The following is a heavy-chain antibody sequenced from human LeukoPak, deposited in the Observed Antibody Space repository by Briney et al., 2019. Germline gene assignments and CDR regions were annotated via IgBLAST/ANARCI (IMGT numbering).Heavy chain of an antibody. CDR2: IYHSGST. CDR3: ARRYDFWSGYYLG. V-gene: IGHV4-38-2*01. D-gene: IGHD3-3*01. Sequence: SETLSLTCAVSGYSISSGYYWGWIRQPPGKGLEWIGSIYHSGSTYYNPSLKSRVTISVDTSKNQFSLKLSSVTAADTAVYYCARRYDFWSGYYLGWGQGTLVNGSS. CDR1: GYSISSGYY. J-gene: IGHJ4*02.